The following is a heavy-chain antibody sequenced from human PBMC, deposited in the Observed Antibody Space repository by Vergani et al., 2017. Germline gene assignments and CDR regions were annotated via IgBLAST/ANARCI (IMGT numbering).Heavy chain of an antibody. CDR3: ARGNCGGDCYSSFYYYYYMDV. Sequence: QVQLQESDPGLVKPSETLSLTCTVSGGSISSYYWSWIWQPPGKGLEWIGYIYYSGSTNYNPSLKSRVTISVDTSKNQFSLKLSSVTAADTAVYYCARGNCGGDCYSSFYYYYYMDVWGKGTTVTVSS. CDR1: GGSISSYY. CDR2: IYYSGST. J-gene: IGHJ6*03. V-gene: IGHV4-59*01. D-gene: IGHD2-21*01.